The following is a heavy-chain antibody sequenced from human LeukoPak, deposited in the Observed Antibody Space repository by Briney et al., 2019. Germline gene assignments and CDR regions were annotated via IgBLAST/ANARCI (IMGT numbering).Heavy chain of an antibody. CDR2: IKLDGSEK. CDR3: ARAAYDILTLAPDPANDY. Sequence: GGSLRLSCVASGFTFGKYWMSWVRQAPGKGLEWVANIKLDGSEKNYVDSVKGRFTISRDNTKNSLYLQMNSLRAEDTAVFYCARAAYDILTLAPDPANDYWGQGTLVTVSS. J-gene: IGHJ4*02. D-gene: IGHD3-9*01. V-gene: IGHV3-7*03. CDR1: GFTFGKYW.